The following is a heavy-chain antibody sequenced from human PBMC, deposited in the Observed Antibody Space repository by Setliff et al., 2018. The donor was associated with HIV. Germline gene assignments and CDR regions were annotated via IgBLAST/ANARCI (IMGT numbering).Heavy chain of an antibody. CDR2: ISAGGGST. D-gene: IGHD6-13*01. CDR1: GFTFSSHG. Sequence: LRLSCATSGFTFSSHGIHWVRQAPGKGLEWVSGISAGGGSTYYADSAKGRFTISRDNSKNTLYMQMNNLRAEDTAVYYCAKRGYVSAWYDEPVQFYQHMDVWGKGTTVTVSS. J-gene: IGHJ6*03. V-gene: IGHV3-23*01. CDR3: AKRGYVSAWYDEPVQFYQHMDV.